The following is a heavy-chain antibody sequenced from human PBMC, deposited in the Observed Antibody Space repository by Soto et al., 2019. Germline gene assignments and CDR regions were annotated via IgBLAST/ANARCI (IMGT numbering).Heavy chain of an antibody. CDR1: GLSLNNARVG. V-gene: IGHV2-26*01. J-gene: IGHJ4*02. Sequence: QVTLKESGPVLVKPTETLTLTCTVSGLSLNNARVGVAWIRQPPGKALEWLAHIFSTDEESYSTSQKSRLTISKDTSKSQVVLTMTNMDPVDTATYYCARIMTEVDFWSGYPLEYYFDFWGQGTLVTVSS. CDR3: ARIMTEVDFWSGYPLEYYFDF. CDR2: IFSTDEE. D-gene: IGHD3-3*01.